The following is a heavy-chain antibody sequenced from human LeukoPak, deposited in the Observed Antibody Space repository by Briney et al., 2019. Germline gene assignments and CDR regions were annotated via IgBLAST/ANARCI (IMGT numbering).Heavy chain of an antibody. CDR2: MSPNGGVT. CDR1: GYTFTNYF. D-gene: IGHD5-24*01. CDR3: ASLKDGYNFHH. Sequence: ASVTVSFKTSGYTFTNYFLHWVRQAPGHGLEWMGWMSPNGGVTKYTQNFQGRVTMTRDISIDTAYMELTGLTSDDTAVYYCASLKDGYNFHHWGQGTLVTVSS. J-gene: IGHJ4*02. V-gene: IGHV1-2*02.